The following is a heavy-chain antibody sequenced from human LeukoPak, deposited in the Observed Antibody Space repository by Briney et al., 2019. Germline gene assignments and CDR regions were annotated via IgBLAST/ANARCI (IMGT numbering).Heavy chain of an antibody. Sequence: GASVKVSCKVSGGTFSDSTLSWVRQVPGQGLEWMGGIISISGSPNYAQGFQGRVTFTTDESTSTAYMELRSLTSEDTAVYYCAGDSQAARLHLFEFWGQGSLVTVSS. D-gene: IGHD6-6*01. J-gene: IGHJ4*02. CDR1: GGTFSDST. V-gene: IGHV1-69*05. CDR2: IISISGSP. CDR3: AGDSQAARLHLFEF.